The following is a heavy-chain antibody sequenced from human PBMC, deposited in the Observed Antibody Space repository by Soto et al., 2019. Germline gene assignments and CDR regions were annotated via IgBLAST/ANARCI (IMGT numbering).Heavy chain of an antibody. CDR1: GGSISGSYYY. CDR3: ASSQKGYNWNYFDH. D-gene: IGHD1-20*01. J-gene: IGHJ4*02. CDR2: VFYTGFT. Sequence: PSETLSLTCAVPGGSISGSYYYWGWLRQSPGRGPEWIGSVFYTGFTSYNPSLESRVSVSVDTPKNQFSLKVSAVTAADTAVYYCASSQKGYNWNYFDHWGQGALVTVSS. V-gene: IGHV4-39*01.